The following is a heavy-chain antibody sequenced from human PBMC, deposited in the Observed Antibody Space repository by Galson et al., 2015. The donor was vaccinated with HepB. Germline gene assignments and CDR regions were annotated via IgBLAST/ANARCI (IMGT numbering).Heavy chain of an antibody. CDR1: GFTFSSYA. CDR2: IGSDGSST. V-gene: IGHV3-23*01. D-gene: IGHD3-10*01. Sequence: SLRLSCAASGFTFSSYAMSWVRQAPGKGLEWVSAIGSDGSSTFHADSVKGRSTISRDNSGNTLYLQMNSLRAEDTAIYYCAKDLGVRGEYYYYGMDVWGQGTTVTVSS. CDR3: AKDLGVRGEYYYYGMDV. J-gene: IGHJ6*02.